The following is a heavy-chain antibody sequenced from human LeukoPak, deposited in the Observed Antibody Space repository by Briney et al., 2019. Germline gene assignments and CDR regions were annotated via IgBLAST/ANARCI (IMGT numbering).Heavy chain of an antibody. CDR1: GFSLSTSGVG. J-gene: IGHJ4*02. V-gene: IGHV2-5*02. D-gene: IGHD3-22*01. CDR3: AHSSHGYPYYYDSSGYKPNFDY. Sequence: SGPTLVKPTQTLTLTCTFSGFSLSTSGVGVGWIRQPPGKALEWLALIYWDDDKRYSPSLKSRLTITKDTSKNQVVLTMTNMDPVDTAKYYCAHSSHGYPYYYDSSGYKPNFDYWGQGTLVTVSS. CDR2: IYWDDDK.